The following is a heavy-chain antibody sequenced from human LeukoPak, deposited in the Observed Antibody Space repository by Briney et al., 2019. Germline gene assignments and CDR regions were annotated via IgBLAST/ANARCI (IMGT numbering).Heavy chain of an antibody. D-gene: IGHD5-12*01. Sequence: SVKVSCKGSGGTFSRYAFTWVRQAPGQGLEWMGGIIPIFGTSNYAQKFQGRVTISADESTSTAYMELSSLRSEDTAVYYCARYSDSDPRNWFDPWGQGTLVTVSS. J-gene: IGHJ5*02. CDR3: ARYSDSDPRNWFDP. V-gene: IGHV1-69*13. CDR2: IIPIFGTS. CDR1: GGTFSRYA.